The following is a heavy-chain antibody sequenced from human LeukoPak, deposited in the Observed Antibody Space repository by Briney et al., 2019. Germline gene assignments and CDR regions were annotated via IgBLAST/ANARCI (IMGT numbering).Heavy chain of an antibody. CDR1: GFTFSSYG. Sequence: GGSLRLSCAASGFTFSSYGMHWVRQAPGKGLEWVAFIRYDGSNKYYADSVKGRFTITRDNSKNTLHLQMNSLRADDTAVYYCAKDSAPSGNSDYWGQGTLVTVSS. D-gene: IGHD1-26*01. CDR2: IRYDGSNK. V-gene: IGHV3-30*02. J-gene: IGHJ4*02. CDR3: AKDSAPSGNSDY.